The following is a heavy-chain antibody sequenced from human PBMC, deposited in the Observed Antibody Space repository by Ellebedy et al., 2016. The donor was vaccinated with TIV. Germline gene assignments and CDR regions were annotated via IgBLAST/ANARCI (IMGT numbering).Heavy chain of an antibody. J-gene: IGHJ5*02. D-gene: IGHD6-19*01. CDR1: GGSISSSSYY. Sequence: MPSETLSLTCTVSGGSISSSSYYWGWIRQPPGKGLEWIGNIYYSGSTYYNPSLKSRVTISVDTSKNQFSLKLSSVTAADTAVYYCARRRYSSGWYNWFDPWGQGTLVTVSS. V-gene: IGHV4-39*01. CDR3: ARRRYSSGWYNWFDP. CDR2: IYYSGST.